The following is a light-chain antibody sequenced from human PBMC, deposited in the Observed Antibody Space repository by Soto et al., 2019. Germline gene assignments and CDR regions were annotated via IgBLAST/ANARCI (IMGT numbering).Light chain of an antibody. CDR1: SSDVGGYNY. V-gene: IGLV2-8*01. Sequence: QSALTQPPSASGSPGQSVAISCTGTSSDVGGYNYVSGYQQHPGKAPKLMIYEVSKRPSGVPDRFSGSKSGNTASLTVSGLQAEDEADYYCSSYAGSNHVVFGGGTKVTVL. CDR3: SSYAGSNHVV. CDR2: EVS. J-gene: IGLJ2*01.